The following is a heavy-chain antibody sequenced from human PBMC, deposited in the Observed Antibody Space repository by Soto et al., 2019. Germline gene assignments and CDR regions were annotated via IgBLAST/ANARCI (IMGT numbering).Heavy chain of an antibody. V-gene: IGHV1-2*04. CDR2: INPNSGGT. D-gene: IGHD2-15*01. J-gene: IGHJ4*02. CDR1: GYTFTGYY. Sequence: VSVKVSCKASGYTFTGYYMHWVRQAPGQGLEWMGWINPNSGGTNYAQKFQGWVTMTRDTSISTAYMELSRLRSDDTAVYYCAREVPCSGGSCYSPYFDYWGQGTLVTVSS. CDR3: AREVPCSGGSCYSPYFDY.